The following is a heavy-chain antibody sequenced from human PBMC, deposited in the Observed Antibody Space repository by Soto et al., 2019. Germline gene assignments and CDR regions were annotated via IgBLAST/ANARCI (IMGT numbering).Heavy chain of an antibody. CDR2: ISGSGGST. CDR1: GFTFSSYA. Sequence: EVQLLESGGGLVQPGGSLRLSCAASGFTFSSYAMSWVRQAPGKGLEWVSAISGSGGSTYYADSVKGRFTISRDNSKNTLYLQMNSLRAEDTAVYYCASTLGGAARTYEDVWYFDYWGQGTLVTVSS. V-gene: IGHV3-23*01. CDR3: ASTLGGAARTYEDVWYFDY. D-gene: IGHD6-6*01. J-gene: IGHJ4*02.